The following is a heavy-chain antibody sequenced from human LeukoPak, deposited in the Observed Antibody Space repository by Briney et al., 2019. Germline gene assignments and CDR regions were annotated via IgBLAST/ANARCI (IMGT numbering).Heavy chain of an antibody. CDR1: GGTFSSYA. Sequence: SVKVSCKASGGTFSSYAISWVRQAPGQGLEWMGGIIPIFGTANYAQKFQGRVTITADESTSTAYMELSSLRSEDTAVYYCARDFNVLWFGELLPSWFDPWGQGTLVTVSS. V-gene: IGHV1-69*13. D-gene: IGHD3-10*01. CDR3: ARDFNVLWFGELLPSWFDP. J-gene: IGHJ5*02. CDR2: IIPIFGTA.